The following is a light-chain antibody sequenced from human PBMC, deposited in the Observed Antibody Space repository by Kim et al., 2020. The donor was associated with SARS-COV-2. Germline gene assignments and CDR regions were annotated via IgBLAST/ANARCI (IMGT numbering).Light chain of an antibody. CDR2: QDS. J-gene: IGLJ2*01. Sequence: SYELTQPPSVSVSPGQTASITCSGDKLGDKYAWWYQQKPGQSPVLVIYQDSKRPSGIPERFSGSNSGNTATLTISGTQAMDEADYYCQAWDSSTKGVFGG. V-gene: IGLV3-1*01. CDR1: KLGDKY. CDR3: QAWDSSTKGV.